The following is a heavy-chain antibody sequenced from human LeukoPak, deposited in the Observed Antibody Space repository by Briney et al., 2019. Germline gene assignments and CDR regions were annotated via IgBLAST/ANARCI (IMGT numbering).Heavy chain of an antibody. D-gene: IGHD3-22*01. CDR1: GGTFSSYA. V-gene: IGHV1-69*05. J-gene: IGHJ2*01. Sequence: SVKVSCKASGGTFSSYAISWVRQAPGQGLEWMGGIIPIFGTASYAQKFQGRVTMTRDMSTSTVYMELSSLRSEDTAVYYCAREISSSGYSWYFDLWGRGTLVTVSS. CDR3: AREISSSGYSWYFDL. CDR2: IIPIFGTA.